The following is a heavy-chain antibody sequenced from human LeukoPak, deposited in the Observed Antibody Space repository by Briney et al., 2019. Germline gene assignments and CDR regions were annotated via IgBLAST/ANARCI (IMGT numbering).Heavy chain of an antibody. V-gene: IGHV5-51*01. CDR2: IYPGDSDT. CDR3: ARIRDDFLTCAEY. D-gene: IGHD3-9*01. Sequence: GESLKISCKGSGYTFTTYWIAWVRQMPGKGLEWMGIIYPGDSDTRYCTSYQGKVTISADKSISTAYLQWSSLKASDTAIYYCARIRDDFLTCAEYRGRGTLVPVSS. J-gene: IGHJ4*02. CDR1: GYTFTTYW.